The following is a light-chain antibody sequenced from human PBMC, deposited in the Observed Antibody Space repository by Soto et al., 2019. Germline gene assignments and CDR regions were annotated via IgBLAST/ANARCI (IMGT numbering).Light chain of an antibody. CDR2: DAS. CDR1: QSLGSW. Sequence: DIQMTQSPSTLSASVGDRVTITCRASQSLGSWLAWHQQRPGKAPKVLIYDASSLESGVSSTFSGSASGTDFTLAISSLQPDDFATYYCQQYNTDSWTFGQGTMVEIK. J-gene: IGKJ1*01. CDR3: QQYNTDSWT. V-gene: IGKV1-5*01.